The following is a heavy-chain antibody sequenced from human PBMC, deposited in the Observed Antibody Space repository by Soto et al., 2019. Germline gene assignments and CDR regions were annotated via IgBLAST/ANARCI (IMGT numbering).Heavy chain of an antibody. CDR3: ARHKAFLRLGELSPPSQFDP. CDR1: GGSISSYY. Sequence: SETLSLTCTVSGGSISSYYWSWIRQPPGKGLEWIGYIYYSGSTNYNPSLKSRVTISVDTSKNQFSLKLSSVTAADTAVYYCARHKAFLRLGELSPPSQFDPCGQGTLVTVSS. CDR2: IYYSGST. D-gene: IGHD3-16*02. J-gene: IGHJ5*02. V-gene: IGHV4-59*08.